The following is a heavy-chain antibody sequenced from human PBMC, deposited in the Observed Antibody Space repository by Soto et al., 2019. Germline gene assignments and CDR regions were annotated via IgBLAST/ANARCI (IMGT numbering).Heavy chain of an antibody. CDR3: ARVRGYYDSSIDY. CDR2: IYYSGST. J-gene: IGHJ4*02. Sequence: NPSETLSLTCTASGGSISSYYWSWIRQPPGKGLEWIGYIYYSGSTNYNPSLKSRVTISVYTSKNQFSLKLGSVAAADTAVYYCARVRGYYDSSIDYWGQGTLVTVSS. D-gene: IGHD3-3*01. CDR1: GGSISSYY. V-gene: IGHV4-59*01.